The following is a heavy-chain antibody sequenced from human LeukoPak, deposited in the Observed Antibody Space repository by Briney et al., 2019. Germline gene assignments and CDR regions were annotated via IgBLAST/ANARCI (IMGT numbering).Heavy chain of an antibody. D-gene: IGHD6-6*01. CDR2: IYYSGST. J-gene: IGHJ6*03. CDR3: ARHSHSSSDFYYYYMDV. CDR1: GGSISTSSYY. Sequence: SEALSLTCTVSGGSISTSSYYWGWIRQPPGTGLEWIGSIYYSGSTYYNPSLKSRVTISVDTSKNQFSLKLSSVTAADTAVYFCARHSHSSSDFYYYYMDVWGKGTTVTVSS. V-gene: IGHV4-39*01.